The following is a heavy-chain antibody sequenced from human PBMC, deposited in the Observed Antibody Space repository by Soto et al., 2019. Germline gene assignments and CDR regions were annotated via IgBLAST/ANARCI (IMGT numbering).Heavy chain of an antibody. V-gene: IGHV3-15*01. D-gene: IGHD3-22*01. CDR2: IKSKTDGGTT. J-gene: IGHJ4*02. CDR3: ATGAAYYYDTSRY. CDR1: GFTFSNAW. Sequence: EVQLVESGGGLVKPGGSLRLSCAASGFTFSNAWMSWVRQAPGKGLEWVGRIKSKTDGGTTDYAAPVKGRFTISRDDSRNTLYLQMTSLRLEDTALYYCATGAAYYYDTSRYWGQGTLVTVSS.